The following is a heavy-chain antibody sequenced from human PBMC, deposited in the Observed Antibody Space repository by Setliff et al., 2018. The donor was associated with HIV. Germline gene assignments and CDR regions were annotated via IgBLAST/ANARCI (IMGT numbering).Heavy chain of an antibody. CDR2: ISGSAGTT. J-gene: IGHJ6*03. CDR3: VKARVDGDYYYYYYYMDV. D-gene: IGHD4-17*01. CDR1: GFTFSNYA. Sequence: GGSLRLSCAASGFTFSNYAMSWVRQAPGKGLEWVSGISGSAGTTYYADSVKGRFTISRDNSKNTLYLQMSSLRAEDTAVYYCVKARVDGDYYYYYYYMDVWGKGTTVTVSS. V-gene: IGHV3-23*01.